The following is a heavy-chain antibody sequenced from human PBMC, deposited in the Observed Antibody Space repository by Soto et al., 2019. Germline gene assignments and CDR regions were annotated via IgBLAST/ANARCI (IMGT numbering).Heavy chain of an antibody. CDR2: IYHSGST. V-gene: IGHV4-38-2*01. CDR3: ASSSLYGMDV. CDR1: VYSISMCYG. J-gene: IGHJ6*02. Sequence: SETLCLTWAVSVYSISMCYGWGWIRQPPGKGLEWIVSIYHSGSTYYNPSLKGRVIVSVYTSKNQFSLKVGSVTAADTAVYYYASSSLYGMDVWGQGTTVTVSS.